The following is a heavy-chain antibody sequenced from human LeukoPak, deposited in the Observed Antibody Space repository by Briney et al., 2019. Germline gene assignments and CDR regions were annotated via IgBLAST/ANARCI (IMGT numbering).Heavy chain of an antibody. Sequence: GASVKVSCKASGDTFSSYAISWVRQAPGQGLEWMGRIIPILGIVNYAQKFQGRVTITADRSTSTAFMELSSLRSEDTAAFYCAGEPGIDGYNAFDYWGQGTLVTVSS. CDR3: AGEPGIDGYNAFDY. V-gene: IGHV1-69*04. J-gene: IGHJ4*02. CDR2: IIPILGIV. D-gene: IGHD5-24*01. CDR1: GDTFSSYA.